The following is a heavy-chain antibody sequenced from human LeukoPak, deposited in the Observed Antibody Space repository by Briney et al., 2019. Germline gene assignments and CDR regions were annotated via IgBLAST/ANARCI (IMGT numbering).Heavy chain of an antibody. V-gene: IGHV3-30*18. CDR3: AKDGRSYSSGWPPFDY. CDR2: ISNDGSNN. CDR1: GLSFSNYD. J-gene: IGHJ4*02. Sequence: RTGRSLRLSCAASGLSFSNYDMHWVRQAPGKGLEWVALISNDGSNNNYADSVRGRFNISRDNSKNTLYLQMNSLRAEDTAVYHCAKDGRSYSSGWPPFDYWGQGALVTVSS. D-gene: IGHD6-19*01.